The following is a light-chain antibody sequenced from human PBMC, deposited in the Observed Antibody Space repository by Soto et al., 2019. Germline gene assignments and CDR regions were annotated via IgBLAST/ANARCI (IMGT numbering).Light chain of an antibody. Sequence: QSVLTQPASVSGSPGQSITISCTGTSSDVGDYNYVSWYQHHPGRAPKLIIYEVSNRPSGISNRFSGSKSGNTASLTISGLQAEDEADYYCTSYTSDSTEVFGTGTKATVL. CDR3: TSYTSDSTEV. CDR1: SSDVGDYNY. J-gene: IGLJ1*01. V-gene: IGLV2-14*01. CDR2: EVS.